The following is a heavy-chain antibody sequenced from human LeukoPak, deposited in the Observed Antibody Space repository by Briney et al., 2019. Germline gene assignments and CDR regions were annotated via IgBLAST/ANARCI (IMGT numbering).Heavy chain of an antibody. J-gene: IGHJ6*03. V-gene: IGHV4-59*01. Sequence: SETLSLTCTVSGGSISSYYWSWIRQPPGKGLEWIGNIYYSGSTNYNPSLKSRVTISVDTSKNQFSLQLSSVTAADTAVYYCARVTPLYCSGGSCFPGYYYMDVWGKGTTVTISS. CDR3: ARVTPLYCSGGSCFPGYYYMDV. CDR2: IYYSGST. D-gene: IGHD2-15*01. CDR1: GGSISSYY.